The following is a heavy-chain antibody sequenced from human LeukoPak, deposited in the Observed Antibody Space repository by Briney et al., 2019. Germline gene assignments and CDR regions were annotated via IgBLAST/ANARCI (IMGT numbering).Heavy chain of an antibody. CDR3: ARAYCTTTSCYGRYFDY. CDR1: GYSISSGYY. Sequence: PSETLSLTCAVSGYSISSGYYWGWIRQPPGEGLEWIGSIYHGGSTYYNPSLKSRVTMSVDTSKNQLSLKLSSVTAADTAVYYCARAYCTTTSCYGRYFDYWGQGTLVTVSS. CDR2: IYHGGST. V-gene: IGHV4-38-2*01. J-gene: IGHJ4*02. D-gene: IGHD2-2*01.